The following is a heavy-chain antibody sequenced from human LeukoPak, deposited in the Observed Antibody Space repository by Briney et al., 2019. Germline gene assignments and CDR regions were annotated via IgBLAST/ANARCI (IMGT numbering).Heavy chain of an antibody. Sequence: ASVKVSCKASGYTFTSYYMHWVRQAPGQGLEWMGIINPSGGSTSYAQKFQGRVTMTRDTSTSTVYMELSSLRSEDTAVYYCARDPPYYGSGSYSPLYYFDYWGQGTLVTVSS. CDR3: ARDPPYYGSGSYSPLYYFDY. CDR2: INPSGGST. D-gene: IGHD3-10*01. J-gene: IGHJ4*02. CDR1: GYTFTSYY. V-gene: IGHV1-46*01.